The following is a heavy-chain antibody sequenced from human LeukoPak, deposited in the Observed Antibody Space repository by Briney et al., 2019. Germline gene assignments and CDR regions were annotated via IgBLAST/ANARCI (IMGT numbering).Heavy chain of an antibody. CDR3: ASATWVSTNFQH. V-gene: IGHV4-59*06. CDR2: IYYSGST. CDR1: GGSISSYY. Sequence: SETLSLTCTVSGGSISSYYWSWIRQHPGKGLEWIGYIYYSGSTYYSPSLKSRVTISVDTSKNQFSLKLSSVTAADTAVYYCASATWVSTNFQHWGQGTLVTVSS. D-gene: IGHD5/OR15-5a*01. J-gene: IGHJ1*01.